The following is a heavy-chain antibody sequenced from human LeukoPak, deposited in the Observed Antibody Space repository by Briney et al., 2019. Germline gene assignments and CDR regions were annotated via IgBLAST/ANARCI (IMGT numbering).Heavy chain of an antibody. J-gene: IGHJ4*02. Sequence: GGSLRLSCAASGFTFDDYAMHWVRHAPGKGLEWVSLISGDGGSTYYADSVKGRFTISRDNSKNSLYLQMNSLGTEDTALYYCATSDFAAHFDYWGQGTLVTVSS. CDR2: ISGDGGST. CDR1: GFTFDDYA. V-gene: IGHV3-43*02. D-gene: IGHD2/OR15-2a*01. CDR3: ATSDFAAHFDY.